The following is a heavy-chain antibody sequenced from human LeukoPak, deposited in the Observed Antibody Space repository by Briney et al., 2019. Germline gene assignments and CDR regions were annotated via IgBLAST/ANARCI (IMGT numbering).Heavy chain of an antibody. J-gene: IGHJ4*02. CDR2: ISWDGGST. CDR1: GFTFDDYA. D-gene: IGHD5-18*01. CDR3: AKDGFAFSYGTFDY. V-gene: IGHV3-43D*03. Sequence: GGSLRLSCAASGFTFDDYAMHWVRQAPGKGLEGVSLISWDGGSTYYADSVKGRFTISRDNSKNSLYLQMNSLRAVDTALYYCAKDGFAFSYGTFDYWGQGTLVTVSS.